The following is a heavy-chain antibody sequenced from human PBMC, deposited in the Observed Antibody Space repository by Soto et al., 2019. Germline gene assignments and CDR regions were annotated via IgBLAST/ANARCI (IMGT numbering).Heavy chain of an antibody. V-gene: IGHV1-3*01. CDR1: GYTFTSYA. CDR3: ARADMDV. CDR2: INAGNGNT. J-gene: IGHJ6*03. Sequence: ASVKVSCKASGYTFTSYAMHWVRQAPGQRLEWMGWINAGNGNTKYSQKFQGRVTMTRDTSTSTAYMELRSLRSDDTAVYYCARADMDVWGKGTTVTVSS.